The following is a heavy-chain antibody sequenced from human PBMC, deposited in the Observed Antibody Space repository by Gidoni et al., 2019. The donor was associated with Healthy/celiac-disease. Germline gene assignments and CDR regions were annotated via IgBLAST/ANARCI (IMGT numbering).Heavy chain of an antibody. CDR3: ASALAYCGGDCYRKDY. Sequence: EVQLVESGGGLVQPGGSLRLSCAASGFPFSSYSMNWVRQAPGKGLEWVSYISSSSSTIYYADSVKGRFTISRDNAKNSLYLQMNSLRAEDTAVYYCASALAYCGGDCYRKDYWGQGTLVTVSS. J-gene: IGHJ4*02. CDR1: GFPFSSYS. V-gene: IGHV3-48*01. CDR2: ISSSSSTI. D-gene: IGHD2-21*02.